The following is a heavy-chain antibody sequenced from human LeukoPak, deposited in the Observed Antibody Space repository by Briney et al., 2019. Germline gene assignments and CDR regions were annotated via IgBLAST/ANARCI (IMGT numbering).Heavy chain of an antibody. CDR1: GFHFSSYW. J-gene: IGHJ6*02. V-gene: IGHV3-7*01. CDR2: IKQDGSDK. D-gene: IGHD3-16*01. Sequence: GGSLRLSCTASGFHFSSYWMTWVRQAPGKGLEWVANIKQDGSDKSYVDSVKGRFTTSRDNARNSLYLQMSSLRAEDTAVYYCATYTHWVAGDVWGQGTTVTVSS. CDR3: ATYTHWVAGDV.